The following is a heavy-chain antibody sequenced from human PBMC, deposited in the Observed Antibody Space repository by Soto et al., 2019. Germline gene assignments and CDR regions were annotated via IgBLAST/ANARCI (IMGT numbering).Heavy chain of an antibody. CDR2: LSAGGST. J-gene: IGHJ4*02. CDR1: GFTVSSSA. Sequence: EVQLLESGGGLVQPGGSLRLSCVISGFTVSSSAMTWVRQAPGKGLDWVSTLSAGGSTYFAASVKGRFTISRNSSANTLYLQMGSLKAEDTAVYYCAKDRGSGGIVTGTPDSWGPGTLVTVSS. CDR3: AKDRGSGGIVTGTPDS. V-gene: IGHV3-23*01. D-gene: IGHD3-9*01.